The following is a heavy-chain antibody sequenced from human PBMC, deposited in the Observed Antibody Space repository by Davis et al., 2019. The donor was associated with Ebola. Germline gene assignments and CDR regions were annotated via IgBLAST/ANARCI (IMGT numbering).Heavy chain of an antibody. J-gene: IGHJ4*02. CDR1: GFTFDDYA. CDR2: ISWNSGSI. V-gene: IGHV3-9*01. CDR3: AKGFIGSGSSFFDY. D-gene: IGHD3-10*01. Sequence: SLKISCAASGFTFDDYAVHWVRQAPGKGLEWVSGISWNSGSIGYADSLKGRFTISRDNAKNSLYLQMNSLRAEDTALYYCAKGFIGSGSSFFDYWGQGTLVTVSS.